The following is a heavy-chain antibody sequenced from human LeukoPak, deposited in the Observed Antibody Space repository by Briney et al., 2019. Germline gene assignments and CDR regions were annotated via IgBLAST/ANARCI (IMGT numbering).Heavy chain of an antibody. D-gene: IGHD1-14*01. CDR1: GFTVRDYG. V-gene: IGHV3-7*01. CDR2: IRDDGSEK. CDR3: APDRKAGSWDPRFNY. J-gene: IGHJ4*02. Sequence: EGSLRLSCPASGFTVRDYGMLWCRQAPGKRPECGAKIRDDGSEKNYVYSVKGRLKISRANAPMSLYLPLTSLRVDETAVYYCAPDRKAGSWDPRFNYGGQGTLVTVSS.